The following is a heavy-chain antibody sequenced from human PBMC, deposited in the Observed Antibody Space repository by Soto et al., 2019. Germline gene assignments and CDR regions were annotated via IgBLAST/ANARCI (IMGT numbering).Heavy chain of an antibody. CDR2: INHSGST. CDR3: ARGQYRGYSYGFSPNFDE. V-gene: IGHV4-34*01. CDR1: GGSFSGYY. Sequence: SETLSLTCAVYGGSFSGYYWSWIRQPPGKGLEWIGEINHSGSTNYNPSLKSRVTISVDTSKNQFSLKLSSVTAADTAVYYCARGQYRGYSYGFSPNFDEWGQGTLVTGSS. J-gene: IGHJ4*02. D-gene: IGHD5-18*01.